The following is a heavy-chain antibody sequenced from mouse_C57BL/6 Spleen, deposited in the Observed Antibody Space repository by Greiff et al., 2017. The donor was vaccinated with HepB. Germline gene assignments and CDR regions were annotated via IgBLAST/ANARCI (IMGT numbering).Heavy chain of an antibody. Sequence: VQLQQSGPGLVAPSQSLSITCTVSGFSLTSYGVHWVRQPPGKGLEWLGVIWAGGSTNYNSALMSRLSISKDNSKRQVFLKMNSLQLNSVTTEDTATYYCAITARIKYWGQGTTLTVSS. CDR2: IWAGGST. CDR1: GFSLTSYG. D-gene: IGHD1-2*01. V-gene: IGHV2-9*02. J-gene: IGHJ2*01. CDR3: AITARIKY.